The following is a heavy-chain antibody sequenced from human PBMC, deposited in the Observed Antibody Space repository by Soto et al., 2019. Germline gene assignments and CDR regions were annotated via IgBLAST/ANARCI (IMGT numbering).Heavy chain of an antibody. CDR2: ISGSGGST. CDR3: AIVLYSLVNPGDAFDI. J-gene: IGHJ3*02. CDR1: GFTFSSYA. D-gene: IGHD2-15*01. V-gene: IGHV3-23*01. Sequence: GGSLRLCCAASGFTFSSYAMSLVRQAPGKGLEWVSAISGSGGSTYYADSVKGRFTISRDNSKNTLYLQMNSLRAEDTAVYYCAIVLYSLVNPGDAFDIRSQRSMVTGSS.